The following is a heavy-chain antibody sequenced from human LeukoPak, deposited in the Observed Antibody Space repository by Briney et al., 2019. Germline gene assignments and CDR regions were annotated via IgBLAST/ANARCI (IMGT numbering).Heavy chain of an antibody. D-gene: IGHD6-19*01. CDR3: ARAVAGDTLRGDY. CDR2: INSGGST. Sequence: GGSLRLSCAASGFTVSSNYMSWVRQDPGKGLEWVSVINSGGSTYYADSVKGRFTISRHNSKNPLYLQMNSLRAEDTAVYYCARAVAGDTLRGDYWGQGTLVTVSS. V-gene: IGHV3-53*04. J-gene: IGHJ4*02. CDR1: GFTVSSNY.